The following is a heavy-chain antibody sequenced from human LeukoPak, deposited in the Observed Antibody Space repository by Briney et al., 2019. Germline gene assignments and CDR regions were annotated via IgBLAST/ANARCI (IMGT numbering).Heavy chain of an antibody. CDR2: INHSGST. J-gene: IGHJ5*02. D-gene: IGHD3-22*01. CDR1: GGSFSGYY. V-gene: IGHV4-34*01. Sequence: PSETLSLTCAVYGGSFSGYYWSWIRQPPGKGLEWIGEINHSGSTNYNPSLKSRVAISVDTSKNQFSLKLSSVTAADTAVYYCARDYDSSGYYWFDPWGQGTLVTVSS. CDR3: ARDYDSSGYYWFDP.